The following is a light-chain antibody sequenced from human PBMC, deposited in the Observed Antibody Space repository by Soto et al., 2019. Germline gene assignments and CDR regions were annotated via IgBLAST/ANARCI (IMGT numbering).Light chain of an antibody. V-gene: IGKV3-15*01. J-gene: IGKJ1*01. CDR1: QRVMRY. CDR2: DAS. Sequence: TQAPPPLSLSEGEGAPLSCRASQRVMRYLASYQQKPGQAPRLLIYDASIRATGIPARFSGSGSGTEFTLTISSLQSEDFAVYYCQQYNNCPRTLGQRTKVDI. CDR3: QQYNNCPRT.